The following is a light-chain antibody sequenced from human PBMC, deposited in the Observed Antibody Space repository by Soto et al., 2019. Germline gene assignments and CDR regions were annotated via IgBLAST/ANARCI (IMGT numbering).Light chain of an antibody. CDR1: QSVSSN. V-gene: IGKV3-15*01. CDR3: KQYNNWPRT. J-gene: IGKJ2*01. Sequence: EIVMTQSPATLSVSPGERATVSCRASQSVSSNLAWYQQKPGQAPRLLIYGASTRATGIPARFSGCGSGTEFTLTIGSLQSEDFAVYYCKQYNNWPRTFGQGTKLEIK. CDR2: GAS.